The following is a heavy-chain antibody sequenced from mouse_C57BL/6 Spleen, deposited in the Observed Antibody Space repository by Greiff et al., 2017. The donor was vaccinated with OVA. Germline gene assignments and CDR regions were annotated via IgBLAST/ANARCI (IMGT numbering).Heavy chain of an antibody. CDR2: INLSGGNT. CDR3: ARANVITADWYYGV. J-gene: IGHJ1*03. D-gene: IGHD1-1*01. CDR1: GYTFTSYW. V-gene: IGHV1-7*01. Sequence: QVQLKESGADLEKPGASVKLSCKASGYTFTSYWLHWVKQRPGQGLEGIGYINLSGGNTKSNQKFKDKATLTADKSSRTAYMQLSSLTYEDSAFYYCARANVITADWYYGVWGTATTVTASS.